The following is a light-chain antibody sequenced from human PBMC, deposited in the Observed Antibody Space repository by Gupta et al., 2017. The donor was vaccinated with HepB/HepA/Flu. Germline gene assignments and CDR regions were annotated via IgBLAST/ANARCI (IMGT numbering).Light chain of an antibody. CDR3: SAYAGTNNVI. CDR2: EVS. V-gene: IGLV2-8*01. CDR1: SSDVGDYDY. J-gene: IGLJ2*01. Sequence: QSALTQPPSASGSPGQSVTISRTGTSSDVGDYDYVSWYQQHPGKAPKLMIYEVSKRPSGVPDRFSGSKSGNTASLTVSGLQAEEEADYYCSAYAGTNNVIFGGGTKVTVL.